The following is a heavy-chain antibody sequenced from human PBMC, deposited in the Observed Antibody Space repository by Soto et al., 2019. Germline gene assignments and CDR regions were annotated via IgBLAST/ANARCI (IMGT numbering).Heavy chain of an antibody. V-gene: IGHV3-23*01. CDR1: GGTFSRYT. Sequence: SCKASGGTFSRYTITWVRQAPGQGLEWVASLDGAGGSTYYAESVRGRFSISRDNSQNTLFLQMKRLTVDDTAIYYCAAPRDEYGSGVSWFTYGMDIWGQGTTVTVSS. CDR2: LDGAGGST. D-gene: IGHD3-10*01. CDR3: AAPRDEYGSGVSWFTYGMDI. J-gene: IGHJ6*02.